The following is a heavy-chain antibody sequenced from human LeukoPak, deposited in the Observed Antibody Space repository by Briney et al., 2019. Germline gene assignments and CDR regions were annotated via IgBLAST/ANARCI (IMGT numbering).Heavy chain of an antibody. CDR1: GFTFSSYS. CDR3: ARDRGSITMVRGVKYLYYFDY. V-gene: IGHV3-21*01. Sequence: TGGSLRLSCAASGFTFSSYSMNWVRQAPGKGLEWVSSISSSSSYIYYADSVKGRFTISRENAKNSLYLQMNSLRAEDTAVYYCARDRGSITMVRGVKYLYYFDYWGQGTLVTVSS. J-gene: IGHJ4*02. D-gene: IGHD3-10*01. CDR2: ISSSSSYI.